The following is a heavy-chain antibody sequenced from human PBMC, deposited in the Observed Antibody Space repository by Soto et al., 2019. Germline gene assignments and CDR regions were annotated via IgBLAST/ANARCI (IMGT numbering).Heavy chain of an antibody. CDR1: GFTFDDYA. J-gene: IGHJ2*01. Sequence: GGSVRLSCAASGFTFDDYAMHWVRQAPGKGLEWVSGISWNSGSIGYADSVKGRFTISRDNAKNSLYLQMNSLRAEDTALYYCAKDRTWTQHTQDWYFDLWGRGTLVTVSS. CDR2: ISWNSGSI. CDR3: AKDRTWTQHTQDWYFDL. V-gene: IGHV3-9*01. D-gene: IGHD5-18*01.